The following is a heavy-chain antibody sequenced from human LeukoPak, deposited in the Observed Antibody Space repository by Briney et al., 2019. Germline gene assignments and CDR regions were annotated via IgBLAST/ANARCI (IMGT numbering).Heavy chain of an antibody. V-gene: IGHV3-9*01. Sequence: HSGRSLRLSCAASGFTFDDYAMHWVRQALGKGLEWVSGISWNSGSIGYADSVKGRFTISRDNAKNSLYLQMNSLRAEDTALYYCAKDSSGIAAAGYIDYWGQGTLVTVSS. CDR1: GFTFDDYA. D-gene: IGHD6-13*01. CDR2: ISWNSGSI. CDR3: AKDSSGIAAAGYIDY. J-gene: IGHJ4*02.